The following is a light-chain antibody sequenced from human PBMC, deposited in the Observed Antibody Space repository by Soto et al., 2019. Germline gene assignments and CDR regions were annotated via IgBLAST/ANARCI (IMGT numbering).Light chain of an antibody. V-gene: IGKV3-11*01. Sequence: EIVLTQSPATLSLSPGERATLSCRASQTVGSYLAWFRQTPGQAPRLLIYDTSIRATGIPARFSGSGSGTDFTLTISSLEAEDFAVYYCQQYGSSPFGGGTKVDIK. CDR3: QQYGSSP. CDR2: DTS. CDR1: QTVGSY. J-gene: IGKJ4*01.